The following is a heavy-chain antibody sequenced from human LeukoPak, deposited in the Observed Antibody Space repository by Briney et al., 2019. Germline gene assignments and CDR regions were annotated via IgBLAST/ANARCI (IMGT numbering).Heavy chain of an antibody. J-gene: IGHJ4*02. CDR2: INHSGST. Sequence: PSETLSLTCAVYGGSFSGYYWSWIRQPPGKGLEWIGEINHSGSTNYNPSLKSRVTISVDTSKNQFSLKPSSVTAADTAVYYCSRLYGGLDYWGQGTLVTVSS. V-gene: IGHV4-34*01. CDR1: GGSFSGYY. CDR3: SRLYGGLDY. D-gene: IGHD4-23*01.